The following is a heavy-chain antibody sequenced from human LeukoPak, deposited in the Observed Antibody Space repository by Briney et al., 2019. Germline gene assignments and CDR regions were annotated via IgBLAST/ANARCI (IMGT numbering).Heavy chain of an antibody. CDR1: GGSISSYY. CDR2: IYYSGST. V-gene: IGHV4-59*08. J-gene: IGHJ4*02. D-gene: IGHD6-13*01. CDR3: ARGGGRQLVLFSLDY. Sequence: PSETLSLTCTVSGGSISSYYWSWIRQPPGKGLEWIGYIYYSGSTNYNPSLKSRVTISVDTSKNQFSLKLSSVTAADTAVYYCARGGGRQLVLFSLDYWGQGTLVTVSS.